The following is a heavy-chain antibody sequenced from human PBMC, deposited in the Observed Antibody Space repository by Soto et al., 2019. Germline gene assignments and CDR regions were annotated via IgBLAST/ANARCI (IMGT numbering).Heavy chain of an antibody. Sequence: SETLSLTCTVSCGSISSGGYYWSWIRQHPGKGLEWIGYIYYSGSTYYNPSLKSRVTISVDTSKNQFSLKLSSVTAADTAVYKCVRGGSHSFDYCGQGTLVTVSS. CDR1: CGSISSGGYY. D-gene: IGHD1-26*01. CDR3: VRGGSHSFDY. J-gene: IGHJ4*02. CDR2: IYYSGST. V-gene: IGHV4-31*03.